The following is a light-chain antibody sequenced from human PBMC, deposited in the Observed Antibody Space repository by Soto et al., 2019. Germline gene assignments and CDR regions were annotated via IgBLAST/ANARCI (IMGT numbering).Light chain of an antibody. Sequence: DIQMTQSPSSLSASVGDRVTITRQASQEISNYLNWYQQKAGKAPKLLIYDASNLETGVPSRFSGSGSGTDFTFTISSLQPEDIATYYCQQYDNIPRTFGQGTKVEIK. CDR1: QEISNY. CDR3: QQYDNIPRT. J-gene: IGKJ1*01. CDR2: DAS. V-gene: IGKV1-33*01.